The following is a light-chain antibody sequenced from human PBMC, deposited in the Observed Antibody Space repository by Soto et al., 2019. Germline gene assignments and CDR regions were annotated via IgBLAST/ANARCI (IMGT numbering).Light chain of an antibody. J-gene: IGKJ1*01. Sequence: EIVLTQSPGTVSWSPGERATLSCRASQSVSSRNLAWYRQKPGQAPSLLIFGASNRATGIPDRFSGSGSGTDFTLTISSLQSEDFAVYYCQQYNNWPPWTFGQGTKVEIK. CDR2: GAS. V-gene: IGKV3-20*01. CDR1: QSVSSRN. CDR3: QQYNNWPPWT.